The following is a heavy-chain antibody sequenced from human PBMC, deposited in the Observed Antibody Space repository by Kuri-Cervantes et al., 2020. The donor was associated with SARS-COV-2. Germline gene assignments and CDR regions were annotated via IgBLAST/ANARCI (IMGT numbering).Heavy chain of an antibody. J-gene: IGHJ6*02. D-gene: IGHD2-2*02. CDR1: GGTFSSYA. V-gene: IGHV1-69*06. CDR3: AREGAGTLYTSRYYGMDV. CDR2: IIPIFGTA. Sequence: SVKVSCKASGGTFSSYAISWVRQAPGQGLEWMGGIIPIFGTANYAQKFQGRVTITADKSTSTAYMELSSLRSGDTAVYYCAREGAGTLYTSRYYGMDVWGQGTTVTVSS.